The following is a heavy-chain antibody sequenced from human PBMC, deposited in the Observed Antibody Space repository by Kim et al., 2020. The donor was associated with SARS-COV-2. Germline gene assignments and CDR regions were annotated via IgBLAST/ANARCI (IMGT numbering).Heavy chain of an antibody. J-gene: IGHJ4*01. D-gene: IGHD1-1*01. CDR2: LYSSGNT. Sequence: SETLSLTCTVSDGSFSSSSYYWDWHRQPTGQGLEWIVTLYSSGNTYYNPSLQSRVTISQATYKNPFNLRLISATAAATAVYSCPTGGTTTYRDAGHVDY. V-gene: IGHV4-39*01. CDR1: DGSFSSSSYY. CDR3: PTGGTTTYRDAGHVDY.